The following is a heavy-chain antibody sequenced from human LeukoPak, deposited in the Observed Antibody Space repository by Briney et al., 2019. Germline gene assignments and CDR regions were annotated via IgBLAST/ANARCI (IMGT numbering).Heavy chain of an antibody. CDR2: ISARAGSA. V-gene: IGHV3-23*02. CDR3: AKEGSGWFDGRYFDN. CDR1: EISFSTYA. J-gene: IGHJ4*02. Sequence: GGSLRLSCEASEISFSTYAMSWVRKAPGRGQELVAGISARAGSAYYRDSLKGRLTISRDNSKNTLYLQVNDLRPEDTARYYCAKEGSGWFDGRYFDNWGQGTLLTVSS. D-gene: IGHD6-19*01.